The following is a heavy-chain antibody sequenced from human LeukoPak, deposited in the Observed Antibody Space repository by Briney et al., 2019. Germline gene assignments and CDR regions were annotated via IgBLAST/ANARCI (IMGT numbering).Heavy chain of an antibody. Sequence: ASVKVSCKASGYTFTSYAMHWVRQAPGQRLEWMGWINAGNGNTKYSQKFQGRVTITRDISASTAYMELSSLRSEDTAVYYCARVSGSYCADYWGQGTLVTVSS. V-gene: IGHV1-3*01. CDR1: GYTFTSYA. D-gene: IGHD1-26*01. CDR2: INAGNGNT. J-gene: IGHJ4*02. CDR3: ARVSGSYCADY.